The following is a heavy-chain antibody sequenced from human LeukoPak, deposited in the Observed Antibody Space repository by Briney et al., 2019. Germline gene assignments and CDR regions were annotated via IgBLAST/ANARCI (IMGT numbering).Heavy chain of an antibody. D-gene: IGHD2-2*01. V-gene: IGHV3-23*01. J-gene: IGHJ4*02. CDR2: ISGSGGST. CDR3: AKVPHILLIPAPYLEY. Sequence: GGSLRLSCAASGFTFSSHAMTWVRQAPGKGLEWVSAISGSGGSTYYADSVKGRFTISRDNSKNTLYLQMNSLRAEDTAVYYCAKVPHILLIPAPYLEYWGQGTLVTVSS. CDR1: GFTFSSHA.